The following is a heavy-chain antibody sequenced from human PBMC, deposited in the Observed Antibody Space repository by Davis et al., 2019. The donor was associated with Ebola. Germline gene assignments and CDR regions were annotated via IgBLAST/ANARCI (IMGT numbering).Heavy chain of an antibody. J-gene: IGHJ5*02. CDR3: ARNSKGYCSGGSCYSAWFDP. V-gene: IGHV4-59*08. Sequence: MPSETLSLTCTVSGGSISSYYWSWIRQPPGKGLEWIGYIYYSGSTNYNPSLKSRVTISVDTSKNQFSLKLSSVTAADTAVYYCARNSKGYCSGGSCYSAWFDPWGQGMLVTASS. CDR1: GGSISSYY. CDR2: IYYSGST. D-gene: IGHD2-15*01.